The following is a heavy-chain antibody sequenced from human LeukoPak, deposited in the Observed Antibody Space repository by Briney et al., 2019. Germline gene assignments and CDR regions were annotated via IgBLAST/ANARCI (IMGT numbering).Heavy chain of an antibody. D-gene: IGHD3-3*01. V-gene: IGHV1-18*01. CDR3: ARASWWYYDFWSGRVEIDY. CDR1: GYTFTSYG. J-gene: IGHJ4*02. CDR2: ISAYNGNT. Sequence: GASVKVSCKASGYTFTSYGISWVRQAPGQGLEWMGWISAYNGNTNYAQKLQGRVTMTTDTSTSTAYMELRSLRSDDTAVYYCARASWWYYDFWSGRVEIDYWGQGTLVTVSS.